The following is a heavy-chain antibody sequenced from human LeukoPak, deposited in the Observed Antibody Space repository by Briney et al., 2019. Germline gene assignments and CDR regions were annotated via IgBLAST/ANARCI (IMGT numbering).Heavy chain of an antibody. D-gene: IGHD3-10*01. CDR1: GGSISSGGYY. CDR3: ARHYGSGSGHIDY. V-gene: IGHV4-31*03. CDR2: IYYSGST. Sequence: PSETLSLTCTVSGGSISSGGYYWSWIRQHPGKGLEWIGYIYYSGSTYYNPSLKSRVTISVDTSKNQFSLKLSSVTAADTAVYYCARHYGSGSGHIDYWGQGTLVTVSS. J-gene: IGHJ4*02.